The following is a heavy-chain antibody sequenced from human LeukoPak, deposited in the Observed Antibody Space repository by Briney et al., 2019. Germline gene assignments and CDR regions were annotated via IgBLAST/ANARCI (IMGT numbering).Heavy chain of an antibody. CDR2: ISAYNGNT. CDR3: IIYDYVWGTFDY. J-gene: IGHJ4*02. CDR1: GYTFTSYG. V-gene: IGHV1-18*01. Sequence: ASVKVSCKASGYTFTSYGISWVRQAPGQGLEWMGWISAYNGNTNYAQKLQGRVTMTRDTSISTAYMELSRLRSDDTAVYYCIIYDYVWGTFDYWGQGTLVTVSS. D-gene: IGHD3-16*01.